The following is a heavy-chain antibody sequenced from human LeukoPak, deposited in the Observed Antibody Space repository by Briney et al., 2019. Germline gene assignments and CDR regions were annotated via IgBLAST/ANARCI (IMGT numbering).Heavy chain of an antibody. D-gene: IGHD3-16*01. CDR2: IYYSGST. V-gene: IGHV4-28*01. CDR1: GYSISSSNW. Sequence: SDTLSLTCAVSGYSISSSNWWGWVRQPPGEGLEWIAYIYYSGSTYYNPSLKSRLTMSVDTSKNQFSLKLSSVTAVDTAVYYCARSLRGYYFDYWGQGILVTVSS. CDR3: ARSLRGYYFDY. J-gene: IGHJ4*02.